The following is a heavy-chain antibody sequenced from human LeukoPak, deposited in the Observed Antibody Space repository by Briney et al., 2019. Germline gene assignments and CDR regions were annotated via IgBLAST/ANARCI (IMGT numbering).Heavy chain of an antibody. D-gene: IGHD2-15*01. J-gene: IGHJ5*02. CDR1: GFTFGDYA. Sequence: GGSLRLSCTASGFTFGDYAMSWVRKAPGKGLEWVGFIRSKAYGGTTEYAASVKGRFTISRDDSKSIAYLQMNSLKTEDTAVYYCTRGILGYCSGGSCYEWFDPWGQGTLVTVSS. V-gene: IGHV3-49*04. CDR2: IRSKAYGGTT. CDR3: TRGILGYCSGGSCYEWFDP.